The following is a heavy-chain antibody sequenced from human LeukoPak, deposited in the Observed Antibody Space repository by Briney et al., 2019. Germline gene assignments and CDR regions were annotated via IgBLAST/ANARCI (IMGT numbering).Heavy chain of an antibody. CDR3: AREPGIAAAGPMDV. CDR1: GGTFSSYA. Sequence: SVKVSCKASGGTFSSYAISWVRQAPGQGLEWMGGIIPIFGTANYAQKFQGRVTITTDESTSTAYMELRSLRSDDTAVYYCAREPGIAAAGPMDVWGKGTTVTVSS. D-gene: IGHD6-13*01. J-gene: IGHJ6*04. V-gene: IGHV1-69*05. CDR2: IIPIFGTA.